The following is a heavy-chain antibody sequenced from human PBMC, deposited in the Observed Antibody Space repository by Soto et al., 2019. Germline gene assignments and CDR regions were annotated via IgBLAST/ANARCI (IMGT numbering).Heavy chain of an antibody. CDR1: GGTFKNFN. CDR3: ARDETWDSYYYYYGMDV. Sequence: QVQLVQSGAEVQKPGSSVKVSCKASGGTFKNFNFNWVRQAPGQGLEWMGGIIPMFGTADYAQRFQGRVTITADDSTSTAYMELSSLRSEDTAVYYCARDETWDSYYYYYGMDVWGQGTTVTVSS. J-gene: IGHJ6*02. CDR2: IIPMFGTA. D-gene: IGHD1-26*01. V-gene: IGHV1-69*01.